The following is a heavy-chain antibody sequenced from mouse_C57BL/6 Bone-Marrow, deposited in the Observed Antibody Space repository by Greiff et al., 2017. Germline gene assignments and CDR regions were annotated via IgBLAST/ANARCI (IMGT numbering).Heavy chain of an antibody. CDR3: TRGPRFAY. Sequence: VQVVESGAELVRPGASVTLSCKASGYTFTDYEMHWVKQTPVHGLEWIGAIDPETGGTAYNQKFKGKAILTADKSSSTAYMELRSLTSEDSAVYYCTRGPRFAYWGQGTLVTVAA. V-gene: IGHV1-15*01. J-gene: IGHJ3*01. CDR2: IDPETGGT. CDR1: GYTFTDYE.